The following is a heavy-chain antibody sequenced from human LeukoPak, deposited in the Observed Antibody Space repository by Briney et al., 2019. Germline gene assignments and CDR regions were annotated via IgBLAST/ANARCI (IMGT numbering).Heavy chain of an antibody. V-gene: IGHV5-51*01. J-gene: IGHJ3*02. Sequence: LGESLKISCKGSGYSFTSYWIGWVRQMPGKGLEWMGIIYPGDSDTRYSPSFQGQVTISADKSISTAYLQWSSLKASDTAMYYCARVPSGSHDAFDIWGQGTMVTVSS. D-gene: IGHD3-22*01. CDR2: IYPGDSDT. CDR3: ARVPSGSHDAFDI. CDR1: GYSFTSYW.